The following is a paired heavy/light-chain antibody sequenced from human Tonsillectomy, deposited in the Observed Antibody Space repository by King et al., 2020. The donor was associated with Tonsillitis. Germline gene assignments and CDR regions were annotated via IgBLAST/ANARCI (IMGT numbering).Heavy chain of an antibody. Sequence: QVQLVQSGSEVKTPGVSVKVSCKASGYTFTSFHIHWVRQAPGQGLEWMGIISPRGGGAIYARKFQGRINMTRDTSTRTLFMEMTSLRSEDTAVYYCAREGPPLEAGNIYNAFEIWGQGTVVSVSS. CDR1: GYTFTSFH. J-gene: IGHJ3*02. V-gene: IGHV1-46*01. D-gene: IGHD6-19*01. CDR2: ISPRGGGA. CDR3: AREGPPLEAGNIYNAFEI.
Light chain of an antibody. CDR2: DNI. J-gene: IGLJ2*01. CDR3: QSYDSGLSAVV. V-gene: IGLV1-40*01. CDR1: SSNIGAGYN. Sequence: QSVLTQPPSVSGAPGQRVTISCTGSSSNIGAGYNVHWYLKLPGTAPQLLISDNINRPSGVPDRFSGSKSGTSASLAITGLRAEDEADYYCQSYDSGLSAVVFGGGTKLTVL.